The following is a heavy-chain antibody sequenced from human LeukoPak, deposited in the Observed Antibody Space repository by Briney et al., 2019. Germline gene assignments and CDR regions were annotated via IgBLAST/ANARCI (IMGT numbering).Heavy chain of an antibody. Sequence: SETLSLTCTVSSGSISTYYWSWIRQPPGKGLDWIGYIYYSGSTTYNPSLKSRVTISIDTSKNQFSLKLNSVTAADTAVYYCARYDSSGYYGYWGQGTLVTVPS. CDR2: IYYSGST. V-gene: IGHV4-59*01. CDR1: SGSISTYY. CDR3: ARYDSSGYYGY. J-gene: IGHJ4*02. D-gene: IGHD3-22*01.